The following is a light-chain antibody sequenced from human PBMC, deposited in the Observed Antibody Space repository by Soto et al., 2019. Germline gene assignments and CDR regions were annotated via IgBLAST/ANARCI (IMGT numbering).Light chain of an antibody. V-gene: IGKV3-20*01. CDR1: QSVSSRY. CDR3: QQYGSSPPYT. Sequence: EIVLTQSPGTLSLSPGETAALSCRASQSVSSRYLAWYQQKSGQAPRLLIYATSSRATDIPDRFIGYGSGTDFTLTISGLEPEDFAVYYCQQYGSSPPYTFGQGTKVDIK. CDR2: ATS. J-gene: IGKJ2*01.